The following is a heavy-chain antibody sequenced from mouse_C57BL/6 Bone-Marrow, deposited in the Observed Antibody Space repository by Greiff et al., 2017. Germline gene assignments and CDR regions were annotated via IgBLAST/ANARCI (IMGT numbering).Heavy chain of an antibody. CDR3: AREGSSPLYAMDY. V-gene: IGHV1-82*01. D-gene: IGHD1-1*01. CDR2: IYPGDGDT. CDR1: GYAFSSSW. J-gene: IGHJ4*01. Sequence: QVQLQQSGPELVKPGASVKISCTASGYAFSSSWMNWVQQRPGKGLEWIGRIYPGDGDTTYNGKFQGKATLTADKSSSTAYMQLSSLTSEDSAVYFCAREGSSPLYAMDYWGQGTSVTVSA.